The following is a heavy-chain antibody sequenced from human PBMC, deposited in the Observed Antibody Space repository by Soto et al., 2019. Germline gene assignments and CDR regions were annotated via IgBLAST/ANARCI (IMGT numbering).Heavy chain of an antibody. J-gene: IGHJ5*02. CDR1: GDSISTYY. CDR3: ARHARYYDILTGYSTLSWFDP. D-gene: IGHD3-9*01. Sequence: PSETLSLTCTVSGDSISTYYGTWIRQSPGKGPERIGYVHHSGTTNYNPSLASRVTMSLDTSKNQFSLKLSSVTAADTAVYYCARHARYYDILTGYSTLSWFDPWGQGTLVTVS. V-gene: IGHV4-59*08. CDR2: VHHSGTT.